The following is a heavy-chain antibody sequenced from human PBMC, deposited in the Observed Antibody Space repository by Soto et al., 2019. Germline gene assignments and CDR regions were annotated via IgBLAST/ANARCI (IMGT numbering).Heavy chain of an antibody. CDR3: ARVGGKGYSYGYYYYYGMDV. CDR1: GGTFSSYA. V-gene: IGHV1-69*12. D-gene: IGHD5-18*01. CDR2: IIPIFGTA. J-gene: IGHJ6*02. Sequence: QVQLVQSGAEVKKPGSSVKVSCKASGGTFSSYAISWVRQAPGQGLEWMGGIIPIFGTANYAQKFQGRVTITAAESTSTAYMELSSLRSEDTAVYYCARVGGKGYSYGYYYYYGMDVWGQGTTVTVSS.